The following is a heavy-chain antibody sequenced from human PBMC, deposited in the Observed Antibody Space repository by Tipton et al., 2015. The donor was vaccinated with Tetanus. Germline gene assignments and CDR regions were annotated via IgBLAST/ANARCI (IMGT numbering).Heavy chain of an antibody. D-gene: IGHD2-8*02. CDR3: AGVTAQRTELYFEH. J-gene: IGHJ1*01. V-gene: IGHV4-34*01. Sequence: GLVKPSETLSLTCGVFGDYLSDYYWTWVRQPPGKGLEWIGEIHRGGSTNYNPSLKSRVTISMDRSENQISLKMTSVTAADTAVYYCAGVTAQRTELYFEHWGQGTQVTVSS. CDR2: IHRGGST. CDR1: GDYLSDYY.